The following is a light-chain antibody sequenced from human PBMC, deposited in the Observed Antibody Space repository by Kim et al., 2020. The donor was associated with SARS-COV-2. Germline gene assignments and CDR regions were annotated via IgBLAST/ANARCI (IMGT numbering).Light chain of an antibody. Sequence: GHRVTISCSGSSSNIGSDTVNWYHHLPGTAPKLLIYSNNQRPSGVPDRFSGSKSGTSASLAISGLQSEDEADYYCAAWDDSLNGYVFGTGTKVTVL. CDR2: SNN. CDR3: AAWDDSLNGYV. V-gene: IGLV1-44*01. J-gene: IGLJ1*01. CDR1: SSNIGSDT.